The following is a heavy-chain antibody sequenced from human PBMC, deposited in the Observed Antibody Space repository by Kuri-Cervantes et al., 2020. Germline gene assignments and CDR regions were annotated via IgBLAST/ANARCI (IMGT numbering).Heavy chain of an antibody. Sequence: GESLKISCAASGFTVSSNYMSWVRQAPGKGLEWVSVIYSGGSTYYADSVKGRFSISRDNSKNTLYLQMYSLRAEDTAVYYCAKGAGVYPDWYFDLWGRGTLVTVSS. CDR3: AKGAGVYPDWYFDL. CDR2: IYSGGST. V-gene: IGHV3-53*01. D-gene: IGHD3-16*02. J-gene: IGHJ2*01. CDR1: GFTVSSNY.